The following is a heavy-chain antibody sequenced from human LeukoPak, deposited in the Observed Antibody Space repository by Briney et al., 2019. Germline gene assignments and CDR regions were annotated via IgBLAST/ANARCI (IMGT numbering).Heavy chain of an antibody. Sequence: GASVKVSCKTSGYTFTSYDINWVRQATGQGLEWMGRLSPNSGKAASAQQFQDRLTLTRNTSISTAYMELSSLTSEDTAVYYCARQWPYYYYYMDVWGKGTTVTVSS. D-gene: IGHD6-19*01. CDR2: LSPNSGKA. J-gene: IGHJ6*03. CDR3: ARQWPYYYYYMDV. V-gene: IGHV1-8*01. CDR1: GYTFTSYD.